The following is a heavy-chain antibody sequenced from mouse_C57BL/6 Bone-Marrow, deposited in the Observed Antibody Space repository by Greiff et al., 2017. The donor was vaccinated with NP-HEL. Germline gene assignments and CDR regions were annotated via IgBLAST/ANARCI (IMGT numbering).Heavy chain of an antibody. J-gene: IGHJ1*03. Sequence: VQLQQSGSELRSPGSSVKLSCKDFDSEVFPIAYMSWVRQKPGHGFEWIGGILPSIGRTIYGEKFEDKATLDADTLSNTAYLELNSLTSEDSAIYYGARRTTVVYWYFDVWGTGTTVTVSS. V-gene: IGHV15-2*01. CDR1: DSEVFPIAY. CDR2: ILPSIGRT. D-gene: IGHD1-1*01. CDR3: ARRTTVVYWYFDV.